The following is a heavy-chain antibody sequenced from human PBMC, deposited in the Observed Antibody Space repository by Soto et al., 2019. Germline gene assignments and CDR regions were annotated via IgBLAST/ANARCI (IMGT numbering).Heavy chain of an antibody. CDR2: ISSTTNYI. CDR3: ARESEDLTSNFDY. V-gene: IGHV3-21*06. J-gene: IGHJ4*02. Sequence: GGSLRLSCAASGFIFTRYSMNWVRQAPGKGLEWVSSISSTTNYIYYGDSMKGRFTISRDNAKNSLYLEMNSPRAEDTAVYYCARESEDLTSNFDYWGQGTLVTVSS. CDR1: GFIFTRYS.